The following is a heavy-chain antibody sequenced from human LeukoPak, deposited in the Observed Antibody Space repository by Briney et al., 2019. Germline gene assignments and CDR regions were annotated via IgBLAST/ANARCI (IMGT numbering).Heavy chain of an antibody. V-gene: IGHV7-4-1*02. CDR3: ARDFYGSSDY. CDR2: INTNTGNP. D-gene: IGHD6-6*01. J-gene: IGHJ4*02. CDR1: GYTFTGDY. Sequence: ASVKVSCKASGYTFTGDYMHWVRQAPGQGLEWMGWINTNTGNPTYAQGFTGRFVFSLDTSVSTAYLQISSLKAEDTAVYYCARDFYGSSDYWGQGTLVTVSS.